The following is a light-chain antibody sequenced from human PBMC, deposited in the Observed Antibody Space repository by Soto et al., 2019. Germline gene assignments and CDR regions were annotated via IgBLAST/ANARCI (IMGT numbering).Light chain of an antibody. V-gene: IGLV1-40*01. CDR3: QSYDSSLSGWV. CDR2: RNI. J-gene: IGLJ3*02. Sequence: QLVLTQPPSVSGAPGQRITISCTGRSSNIGAGYDVHWYQQLPGTAPKLLIYRNINRPSGVPDRFSGSKSGTSASLAITGLQAEDEADYYCQSYDSSLSGWVFGGGTKLTVL. CDR1: SSNIGAGYD.